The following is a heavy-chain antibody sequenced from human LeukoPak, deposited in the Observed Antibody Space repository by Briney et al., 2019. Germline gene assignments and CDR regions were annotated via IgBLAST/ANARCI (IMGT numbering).Heavy chain of an antibody. D-gene: IGHD2-15*01. CDR2: ISLSSGGT. V-gene: IGHV1-2*02. Sequence: ASVKVSCKTSGYTFTGYYMHWVRQAPGQGLEWMGWISLSSGGTNYAQKFQGRVTMTRDTSISTAYMELSRLRSDDTAVYYCARRGSRIDAFDIWGQGTMVTVSP. CDR1: GYTFTGYY. J-gene: IGHJ3*02. CDR3: ARRGSRIDAFDI.